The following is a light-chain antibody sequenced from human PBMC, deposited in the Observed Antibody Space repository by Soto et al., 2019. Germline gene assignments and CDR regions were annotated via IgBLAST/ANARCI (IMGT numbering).Light chain of an antibody. J-gene: IGKJ4*01. CDR3: QQSFITPPLT. Sequence: IQMTQSPSSLSASIGDRITITCRASQSISTYLNWYQQKPGKAPRLLIYGASTLQNGVPSRFSGSGSATDYTLTISSLQPEDFATYYCQQSFITPPLTFGGGTKVAMK. V-gene: IGKV1-39*01. CDR1: QSISTY. CDR2: GAS.